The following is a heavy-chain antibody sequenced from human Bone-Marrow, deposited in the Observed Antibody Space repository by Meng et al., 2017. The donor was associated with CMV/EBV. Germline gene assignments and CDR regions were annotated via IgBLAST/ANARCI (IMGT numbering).Heavy chain of an antibody. CDR1: GFTFSSYG. CDR2: IRYDGSNK. Sequence: GESLKISCAASGFTFSSYGMHWVRQAPGKGLEWVAFIRYDGSNKYYADSVKGRFTISRDNSKNTLYLQMNSLRAEDTAVYYCARGNEDTGYGMDVWGQGTTVTVSS. V-gene: IGHV3-30*02. CDR3: ARGNEDTGYGMDV. J-gene: IGHJ6*02. D-gene: IGHD2-15*01.